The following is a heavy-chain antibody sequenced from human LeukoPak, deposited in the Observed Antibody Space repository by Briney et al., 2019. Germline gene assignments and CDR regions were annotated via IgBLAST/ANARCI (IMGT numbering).Heavy chain of an antibody. CDR3: ARNQRQFRLFDY. D-gene: IGHD4-11*01. CDR2: MNPNSGNT. Sequence: ASVKVSCKASGCTFTSYDINWVRQATGQGLEWMGWMNPNSGNTGYAQKFQGRVTMTRNTSISTAYMELSSLRSEDTAVYYCARNQRQFRLFDYWGQGTLVTVSS. V-gene: IGHV1-8*01. CDR1: GCTFTSYD. J-gene: IGHJ4*02.